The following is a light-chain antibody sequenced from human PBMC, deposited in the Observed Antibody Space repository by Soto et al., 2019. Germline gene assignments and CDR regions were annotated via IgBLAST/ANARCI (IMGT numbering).Light chain of an antibody. Sequence: EIVMTQSPGTLSVSPGERATLSCRASQSVISNLAWYQQRPGQAPRLLVYSASTRATGIPARFSGSGSGTEFTLTISSLQSGDVAVYYCQQYYEWPRGTFGQGTKVDIK. J-gene: IGKJ1*01. V-gene: IGKV3-15*01. CDR3: QQYYEWPRGT. CDR1: QSVISN. CDR2: SAS.